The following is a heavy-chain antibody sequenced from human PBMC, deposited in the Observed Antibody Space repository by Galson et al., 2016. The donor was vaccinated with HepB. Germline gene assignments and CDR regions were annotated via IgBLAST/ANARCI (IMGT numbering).Heavy chain of an antibody. Sequence: SETLSLTCTVSGGSISSSSYYWGWVRPSPGKGLEYIGNIYYSGSTYYNPSLKSRVTISVDTSNNQFSLTLSSVTAADTAVYYWARLSGWGVRIFDYWGQGTLVTVSS. J-gene: IGHJ4*02. D-gene: IGHD3-16*01. V-gene: IGHV4-39*01. CDR2: IYYSGST. CDR3: ARLSGWGVRIFDY. CDR1: GGSISSSSYY.